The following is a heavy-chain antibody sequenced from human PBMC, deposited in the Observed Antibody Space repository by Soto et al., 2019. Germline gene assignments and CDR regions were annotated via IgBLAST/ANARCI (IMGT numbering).Heavy chain of an antibody. Sequence: QVQLVESGGGVVQPGRSLRLSCAASGFTFSIYGMHWVRQTPGKGLEWVAVISHDGNNKYYADSVKGRFTISRDDSKNTLFLQMNSLRVEDTAVYYCVKAKEKQFVRFPFDYCGQGTLVTVSS. CDR3: VKAKEKQFVRFPFDY. D-gene: IGHD6-6*01. CDR2: ISHDGNNK. CDR1: GFTFSIYG. V-gene: IGHV3-30*18. J-gene: IGHJ4*02.